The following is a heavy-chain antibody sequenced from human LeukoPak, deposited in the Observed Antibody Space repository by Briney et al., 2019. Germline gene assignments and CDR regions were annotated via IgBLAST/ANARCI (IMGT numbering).Heavy chain of an antibody. D-gene: IGHD4-17*01. CDR1: GGSISRSGYY. CDR3: ARDTPSYGDYVIYYYGMDV. J-gene: IGHJ6*02. V-gene: IGHV4-39*07. CDR2: IYHSGST. Sequence: PSETLSLTCTVSGGSISRSGYYWSWVRQPPGKGLEWIGEIYHSGSTNYNPSLKSRVTISVDKSKNQFSLKLRSVTAADTAVYYCARDTPSYGDYVIYYYGMDVWGQGTTVTVSS.